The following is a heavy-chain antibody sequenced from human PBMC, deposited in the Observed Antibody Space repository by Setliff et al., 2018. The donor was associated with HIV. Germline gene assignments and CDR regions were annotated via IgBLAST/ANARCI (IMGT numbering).Heavy chain of an antibody. Sequence: ASVKVSCKASGYTFTDYYMHWVRQAPGQGLEWMGRINPNSGGTNHAQKFQGRVTMTRDTSTNTVYMELSSLRSEDTAVYYCARGWESRYQLLPGPFDYWGQGTLVTVS. D-gene: IGHD2-2*01. V-gene: IGHV1-2*06. CDR3: ARGWESRYQLLPGPFDY. CDR2: INPNSGGT. J-gene: IGHJ4*02. CDR1: GYTFTDYY.